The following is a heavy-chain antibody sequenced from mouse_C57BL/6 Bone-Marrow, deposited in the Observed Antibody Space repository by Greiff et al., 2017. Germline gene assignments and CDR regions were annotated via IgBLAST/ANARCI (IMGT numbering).Heavy chain of an antibody. Sequence: QVQLQQPGAELVRPGTSVKLSCKASGYTFTSYWMHWVKQRPGQGLEWIGVIDPSDSYTNYNQKFKGKATLTVDTSSSTAYMQLSSLTSEDSAVYCCAREGYYGNPFAYWGQGTLVTVSA. J-gene: IGHJ3*01. D-gene: IGHD1-1*01. CDR2: IDPSDSYT. V-gene: IGHV1-59*01. CDR1: GYTFTSYW. CDR3: AREGYYGNPFAY.